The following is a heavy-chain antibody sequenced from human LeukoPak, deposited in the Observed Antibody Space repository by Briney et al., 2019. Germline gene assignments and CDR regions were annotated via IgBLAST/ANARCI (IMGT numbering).Heavy chain of an antibody. D-gene: IGHD3-10*01. CDR1: GYTFTSYS. CDR3: ARGFGLFDYYTSADDY. V-gene: IGHV7-4-1*02. J-gene: IGHJ4*02. CDR2: INTNTGNP. Sequence: ASVKVSCKASGYTFTSYSMSWVRQAPGQGLEWMGWINTNTGNPTYAQAFTGRSVFSLDTSVTTAYLQISRLKAEDTAVYYCARGFGLFDYYTSADDYWGQGTLVIVSS.